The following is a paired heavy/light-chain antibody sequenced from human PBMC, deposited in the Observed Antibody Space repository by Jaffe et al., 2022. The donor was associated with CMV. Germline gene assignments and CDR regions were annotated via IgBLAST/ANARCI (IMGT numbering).Heavy chain of an antibody. J-gene: IGHJ3*02. CDR3: ARDPRGGDDSFDI. CDR1: GDSVSNYPVT. V-gene: IGHV6-1*01. D-gene: IGHD3-16*01. CDR2: AYYRSKWYI. Sequence: QVQLQQSGPGLVKPSATLSLTCAISGDSVSNYPVTWNWIRQSPSRGLEWLGRAYYRSKWYIDYAVSVKGRITINPDTSRNQFSLQLNSVTPQDTAIYYCARDPRGGDDSFDIWGQGTMVTVSS.
Light chain of an antibody. V-gene: IGKV1-33*01. CDR1: QDIGNH. CDR2: AAS. Sequence: DIQMTQSPSSLSASVGDRVTITCQASQDIGNHLNWYQQKPGKAPKLLVYAASNLETGVPSRFSGSGSETYFTFTIASLQPEDIATYYCQQFENLPFTFGQGTKLEIK. J-gene: IGKJ2*01. CDR3: QQFENLPFT.